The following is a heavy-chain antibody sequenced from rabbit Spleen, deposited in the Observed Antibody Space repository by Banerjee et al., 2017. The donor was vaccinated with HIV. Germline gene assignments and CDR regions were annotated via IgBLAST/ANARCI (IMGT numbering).Heavy chain of an antibody. CDR2: IYAGSSGST. CDR3: ARAPYAGIAVYGYAQNL. J-gene: IGHJ4*01. Sequence: QSLEESGGGLVQPEGSLTLTCTASGFSFSSRDYMCWVRQAPGKGLEWIACIYAGSSGSTYYASWAKGRFTISKTSSTTMTLRMTSLSAADTATYFCARAPYAGIAVYGYAQNLWGPGTLVTVS. D-gene: IGHD6-1*01. CDR1: GFSFSSRDY. V-gene: IGHV1S40*01.